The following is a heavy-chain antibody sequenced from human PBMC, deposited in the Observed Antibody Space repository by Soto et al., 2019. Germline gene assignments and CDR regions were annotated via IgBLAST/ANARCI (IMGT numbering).Heavy chain of an antibody. CDR1: GFTLSDFA. D-gene: IGHD6-19*01. J-gene: IGHJ4*02. V-gene: IGHV3-30-3*01. Sequence: HVQLVESGGGVVQPGRSLRLSCAVSGFTLSDFAMHWVRQAPGRGLEWVAFLSYDGNTKSYAASVKGRFTISRDTSMNTLFLQMNSLRAEDTAVYYCARDIVAGSYFDYWGQGNLVTVSS. CDR2: LSYDGNTK. CDR3: ARDIVAGSYFDY.